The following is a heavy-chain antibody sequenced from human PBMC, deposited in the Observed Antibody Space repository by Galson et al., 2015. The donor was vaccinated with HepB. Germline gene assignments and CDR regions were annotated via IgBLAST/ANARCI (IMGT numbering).Heavy chain of an antibody. Sequence: SVKVSCKVSGYTLTDLSMHWARQAPGKGLEWMGGFDPEDGETNYAQKFQGRVTMTEDTSTDTAYMELSSLRSEDTAVYYCATRPTYYDILTGYYPDKERTVYWGQGTLVTVSS. CDR1: GYTLTDLS. D-gene: IGHD3-9*01. CDR2: FDPEDGET. V-gene: IGHV1-24*01. J-gene: IGHJ1*01. CDR3: ATRPTYYDILTGYYPDKERTVY.